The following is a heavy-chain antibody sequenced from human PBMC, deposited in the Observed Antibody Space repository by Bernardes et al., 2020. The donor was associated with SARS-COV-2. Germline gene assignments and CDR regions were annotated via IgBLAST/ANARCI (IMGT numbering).Heavy chain of an antibody. Sequence: SETLSLTCASDGSFNGYSWTWIRQPPGKGLEWLGEINHRGATYYSPSLKSRITVSLDRTKNHFSLKLTSVTAADTAVYYCATASYDSIWGTDDWAQGTLVTVSS. CDR1: DGSFNGYS. J-gene: IGHJ4*02. V-gene: IGHV4-34*01. CDR2: INHRGAT. D-gene: IGHD3-16*01. CDR3: ATASYDSIWGTDD.